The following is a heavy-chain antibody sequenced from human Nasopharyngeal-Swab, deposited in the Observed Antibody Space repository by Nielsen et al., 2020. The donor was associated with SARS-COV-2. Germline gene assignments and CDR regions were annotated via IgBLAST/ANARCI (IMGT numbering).Heavy chain of an antibody. CDR1: GYTFTRYY. Sequence: ASVKVSCKASGYTFTRYYIHWVRQAPGQGLEGMGIINPSGGSARYSQNFQGRVTMTRDTSTSTVYMELSSLRSEDTAVYYCARGGDPREVVAATDCFDPWGQGTLVTVSS. CDR3: ARGGDPREVVAATDCFDP. CDR2: INPSGGSA. J-gene: IGHJ5*02. V-gene: IGHV1-46*01. D-gene: IGHD2-15*01.